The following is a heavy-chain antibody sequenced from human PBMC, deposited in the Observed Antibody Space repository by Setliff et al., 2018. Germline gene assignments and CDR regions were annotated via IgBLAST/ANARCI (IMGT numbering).Heavy chain of an antibody. V-gene: IGHV4-39*01. Sequence: TLSLTCTVSGASISSGTYYWAWIRQPPGKGLEWIGRIHYRGTTYSNASLASRLTISVDTAKNQFSLKLTSETAADTAVYYCARTGTYRYFDYWGQGTRVTVSS. CDR3: ARTGTYRYFDY. J-gene: IGHJ4*02. CDR1: GASISSGTYY. CDR2: IHYRGTT. D-gene: IGHD1-1*01.